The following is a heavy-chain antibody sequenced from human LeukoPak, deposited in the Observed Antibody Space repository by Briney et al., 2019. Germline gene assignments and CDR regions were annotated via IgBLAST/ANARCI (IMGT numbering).Heavy chain of an antibody. CDR1: VGSFSGYY. CDR3: AREGPMFDSGSYSKSLGY. CDR2: INHSGTI. D-gene: IGHD3-10*01. V-gene: IGHV4-34*01. Sequence: SETLSLTCAVYVGSFSGYYWSWFRQPPGKGLEWIGEINHSGTINYNPSLKSRMIISVDTSKNQFSLKVTSVTAADTAVYYCAREGPMFDSGSYSKSLGYWGQGFLVTVSS. J-gene: IGHJ4*02.